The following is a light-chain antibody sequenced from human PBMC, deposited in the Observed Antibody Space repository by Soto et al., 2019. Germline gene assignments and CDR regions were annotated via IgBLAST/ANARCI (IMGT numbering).Light chain of an antibody. V-gene: IGKV3-15*01. J-gene: IGKJ1*01. Sequence: IVMTQSPATLSVSPGERATLSCRAGQSIDDKLAWYQQRPGQAPRLLIYATSTRVAGIPARFSGSGSGTEFTLTISALQSEDFGIYYCQQYKSWLTFGQGTKVEIK. CDR1: QSIDDK. CDR2: ATS. CDR3: QQYKSWLT.